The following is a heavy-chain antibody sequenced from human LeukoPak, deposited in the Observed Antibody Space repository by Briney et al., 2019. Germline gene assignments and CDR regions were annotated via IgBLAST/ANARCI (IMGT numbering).Heavy chain of an antibody. Sequence: ASVKVSCKASGYTFTSYAMNWLRQAPAQELEGMGWNNTNTGNPTYDQGFTGRFVFSLDTSVSTASLQISSLKAEDTAVYYGDRGSYSSSWFWGQGTLVTVSS. CDR3: DRGSYSSSWF. J-gene: IGHJ4*02. D-gene: IGHD6-13*01. V-gene: IGHV7-4-1*02. CDR1: GYTFTSYA. CDR2: NNTNTGNP.